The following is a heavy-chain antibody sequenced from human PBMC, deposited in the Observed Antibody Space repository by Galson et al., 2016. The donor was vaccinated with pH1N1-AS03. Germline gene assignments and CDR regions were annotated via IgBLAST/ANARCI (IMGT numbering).Heavy chain of an antibody. V-gene: IGHV3-7*01. J-gene: IGHJ4*02. CDR2: IKQDGSEK. Sequence: LRLSCAASGFTFNRPWMNWVRQAPGKGLEWVANIKQDGSEKYYVDSVKGRFTISRDNAKNQLYLQMNSLRPEDTAVYYCFEINNGGGQGTLVTVSS. CDR1: GFTFNRPW. CDR3: FEINNG. D-gene: IGHD2-8*01.